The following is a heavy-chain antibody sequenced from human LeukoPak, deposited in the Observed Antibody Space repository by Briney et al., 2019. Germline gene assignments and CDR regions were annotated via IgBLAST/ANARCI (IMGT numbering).Heavy chain of an antibody. J-gene: IGHJ4*02. V-gene: IGHV3-21*06. CDR3: ARGGRSLPFDY. CDR2: VSSGSGYI. D-gene: IGHD4-17*01. CDR1: GLSFSSYT. Sequence: GGSLRLSCAASGLSFSSYTMNWVRQAPGKGXXWVSSVSSGSGYISYADSVKGRFTISRDNAKNSLYLQMNSLRAEDTAVYYCARGGRSLPFDYWGQGTLVTVSS.